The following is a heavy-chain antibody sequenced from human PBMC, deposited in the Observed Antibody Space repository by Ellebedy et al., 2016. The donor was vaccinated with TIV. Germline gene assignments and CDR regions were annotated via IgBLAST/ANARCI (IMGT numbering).Heavy chain of an antibody. D-gene: IGHD5-24*01. CDR1: GFTFSKYA. Sequence: PGGSLRLSCAASGFTFSKYAMSWVRQAPGKGLEWVSTMIGSGSKTYYADSVKGRFTISRDTSKNTLYLQMNSLRAEDTGIYYCVKDQIAGDGRWVFDLWGQGTVVTVSS. CDR2: MIGSGSKT. CDR3: VKDQIAGDGRWVFDL. V-gene: IGHV3-23*01. J-gene: IGHJ3*01.